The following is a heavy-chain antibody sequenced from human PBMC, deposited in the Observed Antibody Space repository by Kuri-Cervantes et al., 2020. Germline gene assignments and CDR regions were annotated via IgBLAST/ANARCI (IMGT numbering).Heavy chain of an antibody. V-gene: IGHV1-69*06. Sequence: SVKVSCKASGGTFNSFAISWVRQAPGQGLGWMGGIIPIFGTTNYAQKFQGRVTITADKSTSTAYMELSSLISEDTAVYYCARGGGYVTRKNDERSPHHPQYYFDYWGQGTLVTVSS. CDR1: GGTFNSFA. CDR3: ARGGGYVTRKNDERSPHHPQYYFDY. J-gene: IGHJ4*02. D-gene: IGHD1-1*01. CDR2: IIPIFGTT.